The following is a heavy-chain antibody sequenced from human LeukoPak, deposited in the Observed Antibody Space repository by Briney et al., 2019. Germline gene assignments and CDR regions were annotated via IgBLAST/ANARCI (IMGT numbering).Heavy chain of an antibody. D-gene: IGHD5-12*01. V-gene: IGHV4-61*02. Sequence: SETLSLTCTVSGGSISTDNYFWSWIRQPAGKGLGWIGRIYTSGSTSYNPSLKSRVTMSVDTSKNQFSLKLSSVTAADTAVYYCARGSGAQTSDFSGYAYWGQGTLVTVSS. CDR2: IYTSGST. CDR1: GGSISTDNYF. CDR3: ARGSGAQTSDFSGYAY. J-gene: IGHJ4*02.